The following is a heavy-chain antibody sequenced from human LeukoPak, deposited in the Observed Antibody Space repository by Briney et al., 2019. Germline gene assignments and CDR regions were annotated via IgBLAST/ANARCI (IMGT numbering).Heavy chain of an antibody. CDR1: GYSFTGYY. CDR3: ARKGPYFDY. CDR2: INPKTGDT. Sequence: ASVKVSCKASGYSFTGYYIHWVRQTPGQGLELMGWINPKTGDTNYAQIFQGRVTMTRDTSITSVYMDLSGLRSDDTAVYYRARKGPYFDYWGQGTLVTVSS. J-gene: IGHJ4*02. V-gene: IGHV1-2*02.